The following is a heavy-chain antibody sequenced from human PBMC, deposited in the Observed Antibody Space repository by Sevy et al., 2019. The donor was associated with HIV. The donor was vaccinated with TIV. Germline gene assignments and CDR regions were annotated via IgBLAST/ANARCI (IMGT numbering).Heavy chain of an antibody. J-gene: IGHJ4*02. CDR3: ATSRSGYFDSSGYYIY. CDR1: GYSFTSHW. D-gene: IGHD3-22*01. Sequence: GESLKISCQGSGYSFTSHWIGWVRHMPGKGLEWMGIIFPDDSDTRYSPSFQGQVTFSAAKSINTAYLQWSSLKASDTAMYYCATSRSGYFDSSGYYIYWGQGTLVTVSS. CDR2: IFPDDSDT. V-gene: IGHV5-51*01.